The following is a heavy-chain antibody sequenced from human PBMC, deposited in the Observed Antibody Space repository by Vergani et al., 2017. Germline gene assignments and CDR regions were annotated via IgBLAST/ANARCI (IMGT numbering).Heavy chain of an antibody. Sequence: QVQLQESGPGLVKPSQTLSLTCTVSGGSISSGSYYWSWIRQPAGKGLEWIGRIYTSGSTNYNPSLKSRVTISVDTSKNQFSLKLSSVTAADTAVYYCARGMIGRLAAAGTKDYWGQGTLVTVSS. CDR3: ARGMIGRLAAAGTKDY. D-gene: IGHD6-13*01. J-gene: IGHJ4*02. V-gene: IGHV4-61*02. CDR2: IYTSGST. CDR1: GGSISSGSYY.